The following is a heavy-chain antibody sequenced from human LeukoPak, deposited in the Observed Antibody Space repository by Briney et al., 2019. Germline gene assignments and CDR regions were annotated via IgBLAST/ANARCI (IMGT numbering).Heavy chain of an antibody. D-gene: IGHD3-3*01. CDR2: VNSDGSSA. V-gene: IGHV3-74*03. J-gene: IGHJ4*02. CDR3: ARETIYDFRSDYHIDY. CDR1: GFTFSNYW. Sequence: PGGSLRLSCVAFGFTFSNYWMHWVRQAPGKGLVWVSRVNSDGSSATYADSVKGRFTIARDNAKNTVYLQMNSLRAEDTAVYYCARETIYDFRSDYHIDYWGQGTLVTVSS.